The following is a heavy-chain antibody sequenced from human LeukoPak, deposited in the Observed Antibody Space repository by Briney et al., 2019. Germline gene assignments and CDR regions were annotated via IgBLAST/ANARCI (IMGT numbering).Heavy chain of an antibody. CDR2: INHSGST. J-gene: IGHJ6*02. CDR3: ARGGIAVAGTLYYYYGMDV. V-gene: IGHV4-39*07. D-gene: IGHD6-19*01. Sequence: SETLSLTCTVSGGSISSGGYYWSWIRQPPGKGLEWIGEINHSGSTNYNPSLKSRVTISVDTSKNQFSLKLSSVTAADTAVYYCARGGIAVAGTLYYYYGMDVWGQGTTVTVSS. CDR1: GGSISSGGYY.